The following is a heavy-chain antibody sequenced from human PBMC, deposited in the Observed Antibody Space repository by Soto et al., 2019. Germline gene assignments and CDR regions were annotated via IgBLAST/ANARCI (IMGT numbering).Heavy chain of an antibody. CDR1: GGSFSGYY. CDR2: INHSGST. CDR3: ARAIYYYGMDV. J-gene: IGHJ6*02. Sequence: SETLSLTCAVYGGSFSGYYWSWIRQPPGKGLEWIGEINHSGSTNYNPSLKSRVTISVDTSKNQFSLKLSSVTAADTAVYYCARAIYYYGMDVWGQGTTVTVS. V-gene: IGHV4-34*01.